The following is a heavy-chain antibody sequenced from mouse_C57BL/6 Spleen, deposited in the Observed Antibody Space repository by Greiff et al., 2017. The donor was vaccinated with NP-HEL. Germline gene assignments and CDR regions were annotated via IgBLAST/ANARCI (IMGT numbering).Heavy chain of an antibody. D-gene: IGHD1-1*01. CDR2: IYPSDSET. V-gene: IGHV1-61*01. CDR1: GYTFTSYW. Sequence: QVQLQQPGAELVRPGSSVKLSCKASGYTFTSYWMDWVKQRPGQGLEWIGNIYPSDSETHYNQKFKDKATLTVDKSSSTAYMQLSSLTSEGSSVYYCAREDYGSSLFDYWGQGTTLTVSS. J-gene: IGHJ2*01. CDR3: AREDYGSSLFDY.